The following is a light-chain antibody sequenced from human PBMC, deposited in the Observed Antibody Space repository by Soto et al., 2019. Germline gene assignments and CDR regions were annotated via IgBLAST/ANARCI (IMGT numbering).Light chain of an antibody. CDR3: QQYNSYPWT. Sequence: EIVLTQSPATLSLSPGERATLFCRASQSVSSNYLAWYQQKPGQAPRLLIYGASTRATGIPDRFSGSGSGTDFTLTISSLQPDDFATYYCQQYNSYPWTFGQGTKVDIK. V-gene: IGKV3D-7*01. J-gene: IGKJ1*01. CDR1: QSVSSNY. CDR2: GAS.